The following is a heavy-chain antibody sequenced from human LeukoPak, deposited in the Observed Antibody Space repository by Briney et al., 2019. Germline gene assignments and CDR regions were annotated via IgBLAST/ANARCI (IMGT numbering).Heavy chain of an antibody. CDR1: GGSISSHY. J-gene: IGHJ6*03. CDR2: IYYSGST. CDR3: ARAPSYYYYYMDV. V-gene: IGHV4-59*11. Sequence: PSETLSLTCTVSGGSISSHYWSWIRQPPGKGLEWIGYIYYSGSTNYNPSLKSRVTISVDTSKNQFSLKLSSVTAADTAVCYCARAPSYYYYYMDVWGKGTTVTVSS.